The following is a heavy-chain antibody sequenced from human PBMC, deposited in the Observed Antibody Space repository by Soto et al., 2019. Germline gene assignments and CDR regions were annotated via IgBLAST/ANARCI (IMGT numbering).Heavy chain of an antibody. CDR1: GGSISSADYN. CDR3: ASLSEVRWLDP. CDR2: IYYSGGT. Sequence: SETLSLTCSVSGGSISSADYNWNWIRQHPGKGLEWLGYIYYSGGTSYNPSLKSRVTISVDTSNNQFSLKLRTVTTADTAVYYCASLSEVRWLDPWGQGTRVTVSS. J-gene: IGHJ5*02. D-gene: IGHD3-10*01. V-gene: IGHV4-30-4*02.